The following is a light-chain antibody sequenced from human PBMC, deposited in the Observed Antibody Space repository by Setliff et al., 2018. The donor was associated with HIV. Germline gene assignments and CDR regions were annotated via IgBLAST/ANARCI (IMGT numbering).Light chain of an antibody. Sequence: QSVLTQPASVSGSPGQSITISCTGTSNDFGSYDYVSWYQHQPGKVPKLMIYEVSNRPSGVSDRFSGSKSGNTASLTISGIQTEDEADYYCSSFTSSSSYVFGTGTKVTVL. CDR3: SSFTSSSSYV. CDR2: EVS. J-gene: IGLJ1*01. V-gene: IGLV2-14*01. CDR1: SNDFGSYDY.